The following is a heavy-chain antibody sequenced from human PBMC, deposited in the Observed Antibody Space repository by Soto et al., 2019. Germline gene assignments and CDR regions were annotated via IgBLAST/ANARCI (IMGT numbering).Heavy chain of an antibody. CDR1: GGSISSYY. CDR3: ARHNYGSGSTYFDY. V-gene: IGHV4-59*08. J-gene: IGHJ4*02. D-gene: IGHD3-10*01. Sequence: QVQLQESGPGLVKPSETLSLTCTVSGGSISSYYWSWIRQPPGKGLEWLGYINYSGSTNYNPSLNSRLTISVATSMNQFSLKLTSMTAADTAVDYCARHNYGSGSTYFDYWGQGTLVTVSS. CDR2: INYSGST.